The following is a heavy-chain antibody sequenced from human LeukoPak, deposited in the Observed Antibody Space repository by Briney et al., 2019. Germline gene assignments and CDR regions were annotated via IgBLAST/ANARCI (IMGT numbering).Heavy chain of an antibody. V-gene: IGHV3-48*01. CDR1: GFTFSSYS. Sequence: PGGSLRLSCAASGFTFSSYSMNWVRQAPGKGLEWVSYISSSSSTIYYADSVKGRFTISRDNAKNSLYLQMNSLRAEDTAVYYCARDQDIVVVVAASPGSFDHWGQGTLVTVSS. J-gene: IGHJ4*02. CDR3: ARDQDIVVVVAASPGSFDH. D-gene: IGHD2-15*01. CDR2: ISSSSSTI.